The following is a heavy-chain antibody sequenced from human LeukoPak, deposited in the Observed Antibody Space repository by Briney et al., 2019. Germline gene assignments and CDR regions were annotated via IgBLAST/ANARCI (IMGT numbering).Heavy chain of an antibody. D-gene: IGHD3-10*01. V-gene: IGHV4-4*02. Sequence: SETLSLTCAVSGTSISLSNWWTWVRQPPGKGLEWIGEIYHSGTTNYNPSLKSRVTISLDKSRNQFSLNLNSVPAADTAVYYCARSYFGLGTFNGFDYWGQGTLVTVSS. CDR1: GTSISLSNW. J-gene: IGHJ4*02. CDR2: IYHSGTT. CDR3: ARSYFGLGTFNGFDY.